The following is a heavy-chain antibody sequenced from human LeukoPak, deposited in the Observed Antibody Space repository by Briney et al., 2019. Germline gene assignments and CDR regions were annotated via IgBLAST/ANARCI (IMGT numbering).Heavy chain of an antibody. CDR2: IWYDGSNK. D-gene: IGHD6-6*01. J-gene: IGHJ6*03. V-gene: IGHV3-33*06. CDR1: GFTFSSYG. Sequence: PGRSLRLSCAASGFTFSSYGMHWVRQAPGKGLEWVAVIWYDGSNKYYADSVKGRFTISRGNSKNTLYLQMNSLRAEDTAVYYCAKQQLVGHYYYMDVWGKGTTVTVSS. CDR3: AKQQLVGHYYYMDV.